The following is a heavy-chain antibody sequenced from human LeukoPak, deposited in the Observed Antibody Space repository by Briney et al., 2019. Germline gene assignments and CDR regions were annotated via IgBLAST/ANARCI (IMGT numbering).Heavy chain of an antibody. J-gene: IGHJ4*02. CDR3: ARHDFISWRTKFDY. Sequence: PSETLSLTCTVSGGSISSSCYHWGWIRQPPGKGLEWIGSIYYSGSTYHNPSLKSRVTISRDTSKNQFSLKLSSVTAADTAVYYCARHDFISWRTKFDYWGQGILVTVSS. CDR2: IYYSGST. CDR1: GGSISSSCYH. D-gene: IGHD6-13*01. V-gene: IGHV4-39*01.